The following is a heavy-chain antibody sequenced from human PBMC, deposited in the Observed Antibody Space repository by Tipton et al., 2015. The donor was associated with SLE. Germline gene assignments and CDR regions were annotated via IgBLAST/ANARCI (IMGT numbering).Heavy chain of an antibody. CDR2: ISWNSGYI. Sequence: SLRLSCAASGFRFDDYVMHWVRQAPGKGLEWVSGISWNSGYIGSADSVKGRFTISRDNAKNSLYLEMNSLRAEDTALYYCAKDYKDSRDAFDIWGQGTVVTVSS. J-gene: IGHJ3*02. D-gene: IGHD6-13*01. CDR1: GFRFDDYV. V-gene: IGHV3-9*01. CDR3: AKDYKDSRDAFDI.